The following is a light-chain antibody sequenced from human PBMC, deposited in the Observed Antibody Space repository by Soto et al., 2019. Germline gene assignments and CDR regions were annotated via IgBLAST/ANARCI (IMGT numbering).Light chain of an antibody. J-gene: IGKJ1*01. V-gene: IGKV1-5*01. CDR2: EAS. Sequence: DIQMTQSPSTLSSSVGDRVTITFLSSQSISSWLAWYQQKPGKAPKLLIYEASSLESGVPSRFSGSRSGTDFTLTISRLEPEDFAVYFCQLYGSSRWTFGQGTKVDIK. CDR1: QSISSW. CDR3: QLYGSSRWT.